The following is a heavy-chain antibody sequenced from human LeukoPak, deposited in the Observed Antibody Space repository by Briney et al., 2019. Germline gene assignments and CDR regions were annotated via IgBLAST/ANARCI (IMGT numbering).Heavy chain of an antibody. D-gene: IGHD6-13*01. CDR1: GFTLSSYS. V-gene: IGHV3-21*01. J-gene: IGHJ4*02. CDR2: ISSSSSYI. Sequence: GGSLRLSCAASGFTLSSYSMNWVRQAPGKGLEWVSSISSSSSYIYYADSVKGRFTISRDNAKNSLYLQMNSLRAEDTAVYYCARVHPVRGSSWTGDYWGQGTLVTVSS. CDR3: ARVHPVRGSSWTGDY.